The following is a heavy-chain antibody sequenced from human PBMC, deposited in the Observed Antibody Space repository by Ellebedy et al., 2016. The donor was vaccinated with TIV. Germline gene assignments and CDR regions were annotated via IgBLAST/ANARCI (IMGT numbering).Heavy chain of an antibody. J-gene: IGHJ4*02. CDR2: IWSDGTTK. CDR3: AREIIYGGYYFDY. V-gene: IGHV3-33*01. D-gene: IGHD4-23*01. CDR1: GFTFRSYG. Sequence: GESLKISCAASGFTFRSYGMHWVRQAPGKGLEWVAVIWSDGTTKYYSDSVKGRFTISRDNSKNKLYLQMNSLRAEDTAVYYCAREIIYGGYYFDYWGQGTLVTVSS.